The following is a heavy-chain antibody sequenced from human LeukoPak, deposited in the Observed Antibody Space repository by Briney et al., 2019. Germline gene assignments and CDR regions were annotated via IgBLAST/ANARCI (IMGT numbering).Heavy chain of an antibody. D-gene: IGHD1-7*01. J-gene: IGHJ4*02. Sequence: GGSLRLSCAPSGFTFTTYAMDWVRQAPGKGLEWVAFIQNDGITKSYADSVKGRFTISRDDSKKTLYLQMDSLRPDDTAVYYCARGVNYAFDYWGQGTPVTVSS. CDR2: IQNDGITK. CDR3: ARGVNYAFDY. CDR1: GFTFTTYA. V-gene: IGHV3-30*02.